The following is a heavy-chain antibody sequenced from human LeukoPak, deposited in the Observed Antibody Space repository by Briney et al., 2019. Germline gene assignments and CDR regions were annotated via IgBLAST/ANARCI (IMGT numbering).Heavy chain of an antibody. D-gene: IGHD3-16*01. Sequence: PPGGSLRLSCAASGFTFSSNGMHWVRQAPGKGLEWVAVISYDGSNKYYADSVKGRFTISRDNSKNTLYLQMNSLRAEDTAVYYCAKDEGGSGGYWGQGTLVTVSS. CDR3: AKDEGGSGGY. CDR2: ISYDGSNK. J-gene: IGHJ4*02. V-gene: IGHV3-30*18. CDR1: GFTFSSNG.